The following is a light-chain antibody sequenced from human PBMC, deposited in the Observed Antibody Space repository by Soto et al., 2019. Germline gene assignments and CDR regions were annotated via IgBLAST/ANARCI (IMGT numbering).Light chain of an antibody. CDR2: VAS. CDR3: HQYDTRPVK. J-gene: IGKJ1*01. Sequence: IAMTHSPATLSVSAWERATLSCRSRQSGMFTCALYQQKLGQSPRLLIYVASTRATGIPARFSGSGSGTEFTLTISNLQAEDFAAYYCHQYDTRPVKFGEGTKVDIK. V-gene: IGKV3D-15*01. CDR1: QSGMFT.